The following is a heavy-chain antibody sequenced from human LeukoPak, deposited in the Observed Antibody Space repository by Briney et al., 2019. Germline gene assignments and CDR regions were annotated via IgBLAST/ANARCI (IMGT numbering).Heavy chain of an antibody. J-gene: IGHJ3*01. D-gene: IGHD1-26*01. CDR3: AKVQSDIVGAMFFSFDV. CDR1: GFTFNSYS. V-gene: IGHV3-21*06. Sequence: GGSLRHSCGGSGFTFNSYSMNWVRQAPGKGLEWVASIIGSGSEMFYADSLKGRFTISRDNSKNSLYLQMNSLRVEDTAVYYCAKVQSDIVGAMFFSFDVWGHETMVSVSS. CDR2: IIGSGSEM.